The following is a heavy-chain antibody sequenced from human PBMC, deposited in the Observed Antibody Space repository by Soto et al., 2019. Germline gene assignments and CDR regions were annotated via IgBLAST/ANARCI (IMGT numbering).Heavy chain of an antibody. CDR2: IFYSGSA. Sequence: SETLSLTCTVSGGSISSGDDYWSWVRQPPGKGLEWIGHIFYSGSAYYNPSLESRVTTSVDTSKNQFSLKLSSVTAADTAVYYCARALDEQWLAPWGQGTLVTVSS. V-gene: IGHV4-30-4*01. CDR1: GGSISSGDDY. CDR3: ARALDEQWLAP. J-gene: IGHJ5*02. D-gene: IGHD6-19*01.